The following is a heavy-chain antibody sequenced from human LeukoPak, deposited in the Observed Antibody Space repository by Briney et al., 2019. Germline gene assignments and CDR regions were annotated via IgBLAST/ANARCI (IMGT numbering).Heavy chain of an antibody. Sequence: GGSLRLSCAASGFTFSSYGMHWVRQAPGKGLEWVAFIRYDGSNKYYADSVKGRSTISRDNSKNTLYLQMNSLRAEDTAVYYCAKDGDYYDSSGYSFFDYWGQGTLVTVSS. CDR2: IRYDGSNK. CDR3: AKDGDYYDSSGYSFFDY. J-gene: IGHJ4*02. V-gene: IGHV3-30*02. CDR1: GFTFSSYG. D-gene: IGHD3-22*01.